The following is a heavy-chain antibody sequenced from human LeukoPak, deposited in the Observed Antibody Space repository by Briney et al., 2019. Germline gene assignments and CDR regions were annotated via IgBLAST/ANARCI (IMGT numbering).Heavy chain of an antibody. J-gene: IGHJ4*02. D-gene: IGHD1-1*01. Sequence: SQTLSLTCAISGDSVSSNSAAWNWIRQSPSRGLEWLGRTYYRSKWYNDYAVSVKSLIPINPDTSKNQFSLQLNSVTPEDTAVYYCVRVGMATKYYFDYWGQGTLVTVSS. CDR2: TYYRSKWYN. V-gene: IGHV6-1*01. CDR1: GDSVSSNSAA. CDR3: VRVGMATKYYFDY.